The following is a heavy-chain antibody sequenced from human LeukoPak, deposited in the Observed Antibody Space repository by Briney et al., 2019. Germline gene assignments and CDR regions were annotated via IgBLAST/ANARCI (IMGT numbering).Heavy chain of an antibody. Sequence: SETLSLTCTVSGGSISSYYWSWIRQPPGKGLEWIGYIYYSGSTNYNPSLKSRVTMSVDTSKNQFSLKLSSVTAADTAVYYCARAKPHNYYDSSGYYSPSNLDAFDIWGQGTMVTVSS. CDR3: ARAKPHNYYDSSGYYSPSNLDAFDI. CDR1: GGSISSYY. J-gene: IGHJ3*02. V-gene: IGHV4-59*01. D-gene: IGHD3-22*01. CDR2: IYYSGST.